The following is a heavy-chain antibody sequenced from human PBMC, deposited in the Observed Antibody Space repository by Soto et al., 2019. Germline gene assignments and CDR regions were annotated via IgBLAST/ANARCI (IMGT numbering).Heavy chain of an antibody. D-gene: IGHD3-10*01. V-gene: IGHV4-34*01. CDR3: ARGRGYYGSSYGMDV. CDR2: INHSGST. Sequence: NPSETLSLTCAVYGGSFSGYYWSWIRQPPGKGLEWIGEINHSGSTNYNPSLKSRVTISVDTSKNQFSLKLSSVTAADTAVYYCARGRGYYGSSYGMDVWGQGTTVTVSS. J-gene: IGHJ6*02. CDR1: GGSFSGYY.